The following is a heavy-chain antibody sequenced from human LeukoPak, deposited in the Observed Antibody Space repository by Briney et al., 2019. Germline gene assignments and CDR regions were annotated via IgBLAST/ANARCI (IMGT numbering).Heavy chain of an antibody. Sequence: PSETLSLTCTVSGGSISSYYWSWLRQPAGKGLEWIGRIYTSGSPNYNPSLKSRVTISVDKSKNQFSLKLSSVTAADTAVYYCARDFPGYSSGWPSWFDYWGQGTLVTVSS. J-gene: IGHJ4*02. CDR2: IYTSGSP. D-gene: IGHD6-19*01. CDR3: ARDFPGYSSGWPSWFDY. V-gene: IGHV4-4*07. CDR1: GGSISSYY.